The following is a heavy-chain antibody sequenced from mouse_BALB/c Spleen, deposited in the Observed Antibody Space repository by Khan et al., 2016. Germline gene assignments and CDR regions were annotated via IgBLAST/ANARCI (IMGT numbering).Heavy chain of an antibody. Sequence: QVQLQQSGAELARPGASVRMSCKTSGDTFTTYTIHWIKQRPGQGLEWVGYINPGSGYASFNQKFKDKATLTADKSSSTAYMQLSSLTSEDSAVYYCANNYDVFVYWGQGTLVTVSA. V-gene: IGHV1-4*01. D-gene: IGHD2-4*01. CDR3: ANNYDVFVY. CDR1: GDTFTTYT. J-gene: IGHJ3*01. CDR2: INPGSGYA.